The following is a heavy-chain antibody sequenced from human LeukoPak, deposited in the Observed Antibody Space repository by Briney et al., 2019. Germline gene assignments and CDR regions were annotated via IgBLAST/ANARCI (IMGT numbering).Heavy chain of an antibody. D-gene: IGHD6-6*01. CDR1: GGSISSYY. V-gene: IGHV4-59*08. CDR2: IYYSGST. J-gene: IGHJ3*02. CDR3: ARLSSASAFDI. Sequence: SGTLSLTCTVSGGSISSYYWSWIRQPPGKGLEWIGYIYYSGSTNYNPSLKSRVTISVDTSKNHFSLKLSSVTAADTAVYYCARLSSASAFDIWGQGTMVTVSS.